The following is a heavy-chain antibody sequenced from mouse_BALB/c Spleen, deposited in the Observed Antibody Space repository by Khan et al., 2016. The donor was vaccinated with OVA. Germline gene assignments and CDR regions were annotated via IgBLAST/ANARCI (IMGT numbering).Heavy chain of an antibody. CDR3: AGVDWFAY. CDR1: GFTFSNYG. V-gene: IGHV5-6-5*01. J-gene: IGHJ3*01. Sequence: EVELVESGGGLVKPGGSLKLSCAASGFTFSNYGVSWVRQTPEKRLEWVASISSGDTTYYPDSVKGRFTISRDNARNILYLQMSSLRSEDTAMYYCAGVDWFAYWGKGTLVTVSA. CDR2: ISSGDTT.